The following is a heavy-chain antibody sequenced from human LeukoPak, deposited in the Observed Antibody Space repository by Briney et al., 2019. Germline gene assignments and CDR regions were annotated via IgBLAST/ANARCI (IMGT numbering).Heavy chain of an antibody. CDR2: IYYSGST. CDR1: GGSISSGGYY. J-gene: IGHJ2*01. V-gene: IGHV4-31*03. Sequence: PSQTLSLTCTVSGGSISSGGYYWSWIRQHPGKGLEWIGYIYYSGSTYYNPSLKSRLTISLDTSENQFSLKLSSVPAADTAVYYCARDRRGGAVAVNWYFDLWGRGTLVTVSS. D-gene: IGHD6-19*01. CDR3: ARDRRGGAVAVNWYFDL.